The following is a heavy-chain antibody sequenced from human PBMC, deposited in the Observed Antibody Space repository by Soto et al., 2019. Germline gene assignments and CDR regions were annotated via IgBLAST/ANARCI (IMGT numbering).Heavy chain of an antibody. CDR2: IYHGGDT. CDR3: AATDSGWPTFEAH. D-gene: IGHD6-19*01. CDR1: GASISSTRW. J-gene: IGHJ4*02. V-gene: IGHV4-4*02. Sequence: QVQLQESGPGLVKPAGTLSLTCTVSGASISSTRWWSWVRQPPGKGLEWMGEIYHGGDTNLNPSLKSRVTISVAESKNQFSLRLSSVTAADTAVYYCAATDSGWPTFEAHWGRGSLVTVSP.